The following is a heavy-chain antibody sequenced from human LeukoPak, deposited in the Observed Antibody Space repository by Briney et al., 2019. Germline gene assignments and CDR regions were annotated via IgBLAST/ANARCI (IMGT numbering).Heavy chain of an antibody. CDR2: ISGSGGST. J-gene: IGHJ6*03. CDR3: AKDPRYSGIYDYYYMDV. D-gene: IGHD1-26*01. CDR1: GFTFSSYG. V-gene: IGHV3-23*01. Sequence: GGSLRLSCAASGFTFSSYGMSWVRQAPGKGLEWVSAISGSGGSTYYADSVKGRFTISRDNSKNTLYLQMNSLRAEDAAVYYCAKDPRYSGIYDYYYMDVWGKGTTVTISS.